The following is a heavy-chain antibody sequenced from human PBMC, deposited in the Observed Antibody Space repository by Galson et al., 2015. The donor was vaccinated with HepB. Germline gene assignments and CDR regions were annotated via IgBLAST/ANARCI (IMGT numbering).Heavy chain of an antibody. CDR2: ISGSGDNT. V-gene: IGHV3-23*01. J-gene: IGHJ6*02. Sequence: SLRLSCAASGFTFSSYAMGWVRQARGKGLEWVATISGSGDNTFYADSVKGRFTISRDNVRSTLFLQMNSLRAEDTAVYYCARDPFAVFYYYALDVWGQGTTVTVSS. CDR3: ARDPFAVFYYYALDV. CDR1: GFTFSSYA.